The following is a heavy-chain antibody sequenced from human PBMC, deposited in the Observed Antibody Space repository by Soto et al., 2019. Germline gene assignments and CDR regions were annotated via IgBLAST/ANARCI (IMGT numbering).Heavy chain of an antibody. V-gene: IGHV3-23*05. CDR1: GFTFGNYA. CDR3: ASDY. J-gene: IGHJ4*02. Sequence: EVRILESGGGLVQPGGSLRLSCTVSGFTFGNYAMSWVRQAPGKGLQWVSTIDTSGGNTYYADSVKGRFTISRDNSKKTLYLQLSSLRDDDTAVYYGASDYWGQGTLVTVSS. CDR2: IDTSGGNT.